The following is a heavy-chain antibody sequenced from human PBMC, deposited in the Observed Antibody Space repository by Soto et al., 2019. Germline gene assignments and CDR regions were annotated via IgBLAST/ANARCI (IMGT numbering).Heavy chain of an antibody. V-gene: IGHV4-31*03. CDR1: GGSINIGGFY. Sequence: SETLSLTCTVSGGSINIGGFYWGWIRQRPGRGLEWIGHIYHTGTAYYNPSLNHRFTISIDTSKNQFSLEVYSVTAADSAVYYCPRRRDATVDSQFHWFDPWGPGIRV. D-gene: IGHD2-15*01. J-gene: IGHJ5*02. CDR3: PRRRDATVDSQFHWFDP. CDR2: IYHTGTA.